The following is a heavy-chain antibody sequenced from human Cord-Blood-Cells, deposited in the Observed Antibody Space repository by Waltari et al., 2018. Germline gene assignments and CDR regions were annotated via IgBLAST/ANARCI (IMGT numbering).Heavy chain of an antibody. V-gene: IGHV1-24*01. J-gene: IGHJ4*02. CDR2: FDPEDGET. Sequence: QVQLLPDGQGVKRTGPSLNFRRNVSVCPLSAWSMHLWRHGPGNGLEWMGGFDPEDGETIYAQKFQGRVTMTEDTSTDTAYMELSSLRSEDTAVYYCATDRYYSSSSSFDYWGQGTLVTVSS. CDR1: VCPLSAWS. D-gene: IGHD6-6*01. CDR3: ATDRYYSSSSSFDY.